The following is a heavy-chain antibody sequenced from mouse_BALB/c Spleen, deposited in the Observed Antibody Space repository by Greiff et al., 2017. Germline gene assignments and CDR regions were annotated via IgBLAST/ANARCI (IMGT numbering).Heavy chain of an antibody. Sequence: EVHLVESGGGLVQPGGSLRLSCATSGFTFTDYYMSWVRQPPGKALEWLGFIRNKANGYTTEYSASVKGRFTMSRDNSQSILYLQMNTLRAEDSATYYCARDPDGYYFDYWGQGTTLTVSS. CDR3: ARDPDGYYFDY. V-gene: IGHV7-3*02. J-gene: IGHJ2*01. CDR1: GFTFTDYY. CDR2: IRNKANGYTT. D-gene: IGHD2-3*01.